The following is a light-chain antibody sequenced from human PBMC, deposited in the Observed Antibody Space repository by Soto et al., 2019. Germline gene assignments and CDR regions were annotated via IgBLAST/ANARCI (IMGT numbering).Light chain of an antibody. V-gene: IGKV3-11*01. CDR2: AAT. CDR1: QSVSSY. Sequence: IVLPQSPTTLSLSPGERATLSCSASQSVSSYLAWYQQKPGQAPRLLISAATNRATGIPARFSGSGSRTDFTLTISSLEPEDFAVYYCQQRSNWPCTFGPGTKVDIK. J-gene: IGKJ3*01. CDR3: QQRSNWPCT.